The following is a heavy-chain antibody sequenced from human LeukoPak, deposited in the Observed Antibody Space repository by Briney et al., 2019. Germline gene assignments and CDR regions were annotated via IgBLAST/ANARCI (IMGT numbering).Heavy chain of an antibody. J-gene: IGHJ4*02. D-gene: IGHD2-2*03. Sequence: GGSLRLSCEASGFTFSSYGMHWVRQAPGKWLEWVAFIHFDGSPKYSGDSVKGRFTVSRYNSKNTLYLQMNSLRPEDTAVYYCAKDQCTRASCDGYPGHWGQGILVTVSS. CDR2: IHFDGSPK. V-gene: IGHV3-30*02. CDR1: GFTFSSYG. CDR3: AKDQCTRASCDGYPGH.